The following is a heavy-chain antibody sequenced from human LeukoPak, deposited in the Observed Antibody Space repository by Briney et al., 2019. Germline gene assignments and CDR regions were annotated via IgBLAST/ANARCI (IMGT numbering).Heavy chain of an antibody. CDR3: AKDYAYCSGGSCYLFDN. D-gene: IGHD2-15*01. V-gene: IGHV3-9*01. CDR1: GFTFEDYV. J-gene: IGHJ4*02. CDR2: TNWDSGKI. Sequence: SLRLSCVASGFTFEDYVMHWVGQIQGKGLEWVAATNWDSGKIDYAESVDGRFSISRDNAKNSLYLQMRDLRTEDTAVYYCAKDYAYCSGGSCYLFDNWGQGTLVIVSS.